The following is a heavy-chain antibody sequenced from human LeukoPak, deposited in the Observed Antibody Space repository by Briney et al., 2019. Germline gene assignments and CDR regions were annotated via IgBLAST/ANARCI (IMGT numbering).Heavy chain of an antibody. D-gene: IGHD4-23*01. Sequence: GGSLRLSCAASGFTFSSYSMNWVRQAPGKGLEWVSPISSSSSYIYYADSAKGRFTISRDNAKNSLYLQMNSLRAEDTAVYYCARIYGGNSGAGYYGMDVWGQGTTVTVSS. J-gene: IGHJ6*02. CDR2: ISSSSSYI. V-gene: IGHV3-21*01. CDR3: ARIYGGNSGAGYYGMDV. CDR1: GFTFSSYS.